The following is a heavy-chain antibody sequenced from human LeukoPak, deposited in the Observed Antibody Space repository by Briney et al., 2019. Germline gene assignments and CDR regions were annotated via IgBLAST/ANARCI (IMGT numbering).Heavy chain of an antibody. CDR1: GITISNNY. CDR2: ISDSGST. D-gene: IGHD3-16*01. J-gene: IGHJ4*02. Sequence: SETLSLTCTVSGITISNNYWSWIRQPPGKGLEWIGYISDSGSTSYNPSLQSRVTILLDTYAHQISLRLTSATAADTAVYYCARRGYFDYWGQGVLVIVSS. CDR3: ARRGYFDY. V-gene: IGHV4-59*01.